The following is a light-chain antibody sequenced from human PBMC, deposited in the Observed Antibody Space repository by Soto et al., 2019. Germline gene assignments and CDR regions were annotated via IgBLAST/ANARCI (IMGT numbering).Light chain of an antibody. V-gene: IGKV3-11*01. CDR1: QSFSSY. CDR3: QRRSNWPSVIT. Sequence: EIVLTQSPATLSLSPGERATLSCRASQSFSSYLAWYQQKPGQAPRLLIYDASKRATGIPARFSGRGSGTDFTRTISSLEPEDFAVYYCQRRSNWPSVITFGQGTRLEIK. J-gene: IGKJ5*01. CDR2: DAS.